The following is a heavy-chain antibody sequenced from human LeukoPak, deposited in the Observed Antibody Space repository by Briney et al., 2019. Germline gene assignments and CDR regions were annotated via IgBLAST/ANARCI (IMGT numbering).Heavy chain of an antibody. CDR1: GGSISSYY. Sequence: SETLSLTCTVSGGSISSYYWSWIRQPPGKGLEWIGYIYYSGSTNYNPSLKSRVTISVDTSKNQFSLKLSPVTAADTAVYYCARVGRGAAATFDYWGQGTLVTVSS. CDR3: ARVGRGAAATFDY. D-gene: IGHD2-15*01. CDR2: IYYSGST. J-gene: IGHJ4*02. V-gene: IGHV4-59*01.